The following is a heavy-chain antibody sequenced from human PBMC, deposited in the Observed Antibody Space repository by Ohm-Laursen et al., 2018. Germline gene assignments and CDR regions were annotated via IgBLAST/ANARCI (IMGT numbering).Heavy chain of an antibody. D-gene: IGHD1-7*01. V-gene: IGHV1-18*01. CDR2: ISAYNGNT. CDR1: GYTLASYG. Sequence: ASVKVSCKASGYTLASYGISWVRQAPGQGLEWMGWISAYNGNTNYAQKFQGRVTMTTDTSTSTAYMELRSLRSDDTAVYYCARGLSSGTPSGYWGQGTLVTVSS. J-gene: IGHJ4*02. CDR3: ARGLSSGTPSGY.